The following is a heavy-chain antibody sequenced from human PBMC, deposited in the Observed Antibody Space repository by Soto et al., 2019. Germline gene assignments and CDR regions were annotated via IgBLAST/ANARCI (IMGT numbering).Heavy chain of an antibody. J-gene: IGHJ6*02. Sequence: SVKVSCKASGGTFSSYAISWGRQAPGQRLGWMGGIIPIFGTANYAQKFQGRVTITADESTSTAYMELSSLRSEDTAVYYCARDHGEMATITDYYYGVDVWGQGTTVTVSS. CDR2: IIPIFGTA. D-gene: IGHD5-12*01. CDR3: ARDHGEMATITDYYYGVDV. CDR1: GGTFSSYA. V-gene: IGHV1-69*13.